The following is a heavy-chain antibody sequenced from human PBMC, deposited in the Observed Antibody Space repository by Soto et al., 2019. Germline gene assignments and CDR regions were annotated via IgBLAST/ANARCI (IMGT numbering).Heavy chain of an antibody. V-gene: IGHV4-30-4*01. Sequence: SETLSLTCTVSGGSISSGDYYWSWIRQPPGKGLEWIGYIYYSGSTYYNPSLKSRVTISVDTSKNQFSLKLSSVAAADTAVYYCARDASTSYYYYYGMDVWGQGTTVTVSS. CDR1: GGSISSGDYY. J-gene: IGHJ6*02. CDR3: ARDASTSYYYYYGMDV. CDR2: IYYSGST. D-gene: IGHD5-12*01.